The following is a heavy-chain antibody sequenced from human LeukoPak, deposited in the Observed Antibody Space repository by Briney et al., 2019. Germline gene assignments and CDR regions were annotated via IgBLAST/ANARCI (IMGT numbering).Heavy chain of an antibody. V-gene: IGHV3-7*01. CDR3: ARGGTYSYGYSFDY. J-gene: IGHJ4*02. CDR2: IKQDGSEK. D-gene: IGHD5-18*01. CDR1: GFTFSSYW. Sequence: GGSLRLSCAASGFTFSSYWMSWVRQAPGKGLEWVANIKQDGSEKYYVDSVKGRFTISRDNAKNSLYLQMNSLRAEATAVYYCARGGTYSYGYSFDYWGQGTLVTVSS.